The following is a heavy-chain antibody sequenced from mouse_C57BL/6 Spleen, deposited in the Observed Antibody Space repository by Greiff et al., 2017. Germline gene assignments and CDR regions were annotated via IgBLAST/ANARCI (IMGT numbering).Heavy chain of an antibody. Sequence: VQRVESGPELVKPGASVKISCKASGYAFSSSWMNWVKQRPGKGLEWIGRIYPGDGDTNYNGKFKGKATLTADKSSSTAYMQLSSLTSEDSAVYFCARDYGSRGGRYFDVWGTGTTVTVSS. V-gene: IGHV1-82*01. D-gene: IGHD1-1*01. J-gene: IGHJ1*03. CDR1: GYAFSSSW. CDR3: ARDYGSRGGRYFDV. CDR2: IYPGDGDT.